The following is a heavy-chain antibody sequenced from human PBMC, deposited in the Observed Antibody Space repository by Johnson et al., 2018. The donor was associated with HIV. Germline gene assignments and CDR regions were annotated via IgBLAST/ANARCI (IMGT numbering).Heavy chain of an antibody. CDR1: GFTVNSNY. CDR3: AREMATIRGYAFDI. D-gene: IGHD5-24*01. V-gene: IGHV3-66*01. CDR2: IYSGGST. J-gene: IGHJ3*02. Sequence: VQLVESGGGLVQPGGSLRLSCAASGFTVNSNYMSWVRQAPGKGLEWVSVIYSGGSTYYADSVKGRFTISSDNSKNTLYLQMNSLRAEDTAVYYCAREMATIRGYAFDIWGQGTMVTVS.